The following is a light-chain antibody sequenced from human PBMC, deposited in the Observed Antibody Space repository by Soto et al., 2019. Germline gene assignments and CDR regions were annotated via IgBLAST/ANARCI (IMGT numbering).Light chain of an antibody. CDR1: QTITTY. CDR3: QQSHSTPWT. V-gene: IGKV1-39*01. Sequence: DIQMTQSPSSLSASVGDRVTITCRASQTITTYLNLYQQKPGKAPQLLIYGASTLQSGVPSRFTGSGSGTEFTLTISSLQPEDFATYHCQQSHSTPWTFGQGTKVEIK. J-gene: IGKJ1*01. CDR2: GAS.